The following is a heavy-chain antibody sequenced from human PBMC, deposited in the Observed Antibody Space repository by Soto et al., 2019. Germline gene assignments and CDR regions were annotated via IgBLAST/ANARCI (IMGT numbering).Heavy chain of an antibody. Sequence: SETLSLTCAVYGGSFSGYYWSWIRQPPGKGLEWIGEINHSGSTNYNPSLKSRVTISVDTSKNQFSLKLSSVTAADTAVYYCARATLDYYGSGSYYYYGMDVWGQGTTVTVSS. CDR2: INHSGST. D-gene: IGHD3-10*01. V-gene: IGHV4-34*01. J-gene: IGHJ6*02. CDR3: ARATLDYYGSGSYYYYGMDV. CDR1: GGSFSGYY.